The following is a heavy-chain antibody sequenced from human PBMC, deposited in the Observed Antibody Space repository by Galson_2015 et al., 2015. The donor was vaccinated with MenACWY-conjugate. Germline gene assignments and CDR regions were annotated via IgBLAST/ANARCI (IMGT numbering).Heavy chain of an antibody. J-gene: IGHJ5*02. D-gene: IGHD6-13*01. V-gene: IGHV3-74*01. Sequence: SLRLSCAASGFTFSSYWMHWVRHAPGKGLVWVSRINSDGSSTSYADSVKGRFTISRDNAKNSLYLQMNSLKASDTAMYYCARQVAAGTMRGEWFDPWGQGTLVTVSS. CDR1: GFTFSSYW. CDR3: ARQVAAGTMRGEWFDP. CDR2: INSDGSST.